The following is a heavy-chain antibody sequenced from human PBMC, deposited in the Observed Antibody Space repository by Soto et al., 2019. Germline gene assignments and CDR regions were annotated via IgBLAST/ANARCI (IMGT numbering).Heavy chain of an antibody. CDR3: AIYSSGWSEPTDY. J-gene: IGHJ4*02. D-gene: IGHD6-19*01. V-gene: IGHV3-48*02. Sequence: GGSLRLSCAASGFTFSSFGMHWVRQAPGKGLEWVSYISSSSSTINYADSVKGRFTISRDNAKNSLYLQMNSLRDEDTAVYYCAIYSSGWSEPTDYWGQGTLVTVSS. CDR1: GFTFSSFG. CDR2: ISSSSSTI.